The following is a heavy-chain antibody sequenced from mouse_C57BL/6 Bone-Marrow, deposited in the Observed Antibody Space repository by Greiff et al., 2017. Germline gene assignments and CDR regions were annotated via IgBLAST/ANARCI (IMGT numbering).Heavy chain of an antibody. CDR1: GYTFTSYW. J-gene: IGHJ2*01. CDR2: LYPGSGST. Sequence: QVQLQQHGAELVKHGASVTMSCKASGYTFTSYWITWVKQRPGQGREWIGDLYPGSGSTNYNEKFKSKATLTVDTSPSTAYMQLSSLTSEDSSVYYCSRLMYYWRQGTTLTVSS. CDR3: SRLMYY. V-gene: IGHV1-55*01.